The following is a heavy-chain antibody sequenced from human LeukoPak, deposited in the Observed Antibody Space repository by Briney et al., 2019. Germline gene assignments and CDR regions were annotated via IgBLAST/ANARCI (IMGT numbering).Heavy chain of an antibody. CDR1: GITLSNYS. J-gene: IGHJ4*02. CDR3: AKGRYFGGSSRFDY. CDR2: ISGSGGST. D-gene: IGHD3-9*01. Sequence: GSLRLSCAVSGITLSNYSMGWVRQAPGKGLEWVAGISGSGGSTNYADSVKGRFTISRDNAKNSLYLQMNSLRAEDTALYYCAKGRYFGGSSRFDYWGQGTLVTVSS. V-gene: IGHV3-23*01.